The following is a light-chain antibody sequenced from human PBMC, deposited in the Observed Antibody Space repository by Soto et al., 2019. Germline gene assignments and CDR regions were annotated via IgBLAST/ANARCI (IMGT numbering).Light chain of an antibody. CDR1: QSVSSN. Sequence: EIVMTQSPATLSVSPGKRVALSCRASQSVSSNLAWYQQKPGQAPRLLIFGASGRATGIPDRFSGSGSGTDFTLTISRLEPEDFAVYYCQQYGSFSWTFGQGTKVDIK. CDR3: QQYGSFSWT. J-gene: IGKJ1*01. V-gene: IGKV3-20*01. CDR2: GAS.